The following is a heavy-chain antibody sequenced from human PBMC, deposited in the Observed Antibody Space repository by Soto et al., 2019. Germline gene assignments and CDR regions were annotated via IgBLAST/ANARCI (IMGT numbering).Heavy chain of an antibody. CDR1: GFTFSSYA. Sequence: QVQLVESGGGVVQPGRSLRLSCAASGFTFSSYAMHWVRQAPGKGLEWVAFIWYDGSKKYYADSVKGLFTLARDNSKNTLSVKMNCLRVGDTGVYYYTRAVGYRCFDLDSGGQGTPVTVSS. CDR3: TRAVGYRCFDLDS. D-gene: IGHD2-8*01. CDR2: IWYDGSKK. V-gene: IGHV3-33*01. J-gene: IGHJ1*01.